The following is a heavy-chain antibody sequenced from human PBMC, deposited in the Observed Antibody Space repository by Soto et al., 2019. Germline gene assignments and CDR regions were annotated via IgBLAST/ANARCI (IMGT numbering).Heavy chain of an antibody. V-gene: IGHV1-69*01. CDR1: GGTFSSYA. CDR3: ARAPRRVVTPSYFDY. Sequence: QVQLVQSGAEVKKPGSSVKVSCKASGGTFSSYAISWVRQAPGQGLEWMGGIIPIFGTANYAQKFQGRVTITADESTSTAYMELSRRRSEDTAVYYCARAPRRVVTPSYFDYWGQGTLVTVSS. J-gene: IGHJ4*02. D-gene: IGHD2-21*02. CDR2: IIPIFGTA.